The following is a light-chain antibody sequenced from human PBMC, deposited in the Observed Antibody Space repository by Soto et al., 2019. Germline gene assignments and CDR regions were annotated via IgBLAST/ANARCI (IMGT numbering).Light chain of an antibody. Sequence: AIRMTQSPSSLSASTGDRVTITCRASQGISSYLAWYQQKPGKAPKLLIYAASTLQSGVPSRFSGSGSGTDFTRTISCLQSEDFATYYCQQYYSYPRQFTFGPGTKVDIK. J-gene: IGKJ3*01. CDR2: AAS. CDR3: QQYYSYPRQFT. CDR1: QGISSY. V-gene: IGKV1-8*01.